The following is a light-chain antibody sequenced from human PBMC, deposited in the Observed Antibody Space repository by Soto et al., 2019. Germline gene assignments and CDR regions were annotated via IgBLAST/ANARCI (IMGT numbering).Light chain of an antibody. V-gene: IGKV1-39*01. J-gene: IGKJ2*01. CDR1: LSIASH. CDR3: QQSFTTPYT. CDR2: VTS. Sequence: DLQMTQSPSSLSASIGDRVTITCRASLSIASHLNWFQQKPGRAPKLLIYVTSSLQSGVPSRFSGSGSGTDYTLTISSLQPEDFATYYCQQSFTTPYTFGQGTKLEIE.